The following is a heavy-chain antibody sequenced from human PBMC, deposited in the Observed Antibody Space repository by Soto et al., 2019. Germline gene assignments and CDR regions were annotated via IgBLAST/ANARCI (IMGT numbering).Heavy chain of an antibody. CDR1: GYIFTSYV. V-gene: IGHV1-3*01. J-gene: IGHJ4*02. CDR2: INAGNGNT. D-gene: IGHD1-26*01. Sequence: GASVKVSCKASGYIFTSYVMHWVRQAPGQRLEWMGWINAGNGNTKYSPKYQGRVTITRDTSASAAHMDLSSLTSEDTAVYFCARGNRELDYWGQGTLVTVSS. CDR3: ARGNRELDY.